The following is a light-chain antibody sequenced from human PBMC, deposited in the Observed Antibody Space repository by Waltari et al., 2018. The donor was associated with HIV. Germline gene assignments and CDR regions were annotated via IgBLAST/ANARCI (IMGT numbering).Light chain of an antibody. CDR3: QQYYGTPLT. V-gene: IGKV4-1*01. CDR1: QSVLYNSNNKNY. J-gene: IGKJ4*01. Sequence: DIVMTQSPDSLAVSLGERATINCKSSQSVLYNSNNKNYLAWYQRKPGQPPKLLFYWASTRESGVPDRFSGSGSGTDFTLTISSLQAEDVAVYYCQQYYGTPLTFGGGTKVEIK. CDR2: WAS.